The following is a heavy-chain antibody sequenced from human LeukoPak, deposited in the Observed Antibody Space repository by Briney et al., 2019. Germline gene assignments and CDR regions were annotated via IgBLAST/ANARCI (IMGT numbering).Heavy chain of an antibody. Sequence: SETLSLTCGVYVGSFSDYYWHWIRQPPGKGLEWIGEVHLNGRTHYSPSLESRVTMSADMSENHISLQLTSVTAADTAVYYCAREGGFYRPLDYSGPGTLVIVSS. J-gene: IGHJ4*02. D-gene: IGHD2/OR15-2a*01. V-gene: IGHV4-34*01. CDR1: VGSFSDYY. CDR3: AREGGFYRPLDY. CDR2: VHLNGRT.